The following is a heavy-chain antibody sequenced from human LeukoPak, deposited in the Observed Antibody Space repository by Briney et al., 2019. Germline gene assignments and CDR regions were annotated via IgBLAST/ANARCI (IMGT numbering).Heavy chain of an antibody. CDR3: GRGLLCSPMDV. D-gene: IGHD3-16*01. J-gene: IGHJ6*02. CDR2: INPKSGDT. Sequence: ASVKVSCKASGYTFTGYYMYWVRQPPGQGLEWMGWINPKSGDTKFAQEFQGKVHMNSDTSISTAYMELRRLTPGDTSLYYCGRGLLCSPMDVWGQGTTVIVSS. V-gene: IGHV1-2*02. CDR1: GYTFTGYY.